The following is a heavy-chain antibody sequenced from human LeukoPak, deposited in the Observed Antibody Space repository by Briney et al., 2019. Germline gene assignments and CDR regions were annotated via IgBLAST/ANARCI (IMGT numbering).Heavy chain of an antibody. D-gene: IGHD2-2*01. J-gene: IGHJ4*02. CDR3: ARDGTSTDDY. CDR2: ISGNNDNP. CDR1: GYTFSNFG. V-gene: IGHV1-18*01. Sequence: ASVKVSCKASGYTFSNFGISWVRQAPGQGLEWMGWISGNNDNPNYGQKFQGRLTVTTDSSTNTAYMELRSLRSDDTAAYYCARDGTSTDDYWGQGTLVTVSS.